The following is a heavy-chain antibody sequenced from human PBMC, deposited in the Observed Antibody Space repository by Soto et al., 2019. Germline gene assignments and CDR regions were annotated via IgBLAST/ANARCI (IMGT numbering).Heavy chain of an antibody. CDR1: GGSISSYY. Sequence: PSETLSLTCTVSGGSISSYYWSWIRQPPGKGLEWIGYIYYSGSTNYNPSLKSRVTISVDTSKNQFSLKLSSVTAADTAVYYCARGLRYFDWLALDWGQGTLVTVSS. CDR3: ARGLRYFDWLALD. V-gene: IGHV4-59*01. J-gene: IGHJ4*02. CDR2: IYYSGST. D-gene: IGHD3-9*01.